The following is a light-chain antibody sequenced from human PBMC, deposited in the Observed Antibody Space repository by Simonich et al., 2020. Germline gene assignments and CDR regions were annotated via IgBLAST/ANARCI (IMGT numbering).Light chain of an antibody. CDR1: SSDVGSYNL. CDR3: CSYAGSYTLV. V-gene: IGLV2-23*02. CDR2: DVI. J-gene: IGLJ2*01. Sequence: QSALTQPAAVAGSPGQSITISCTGTSSDVGSYNLGSWYQQHPGKAPKLMIYDVINRPSGVSNRFSGSKSGNTASLTISGLQAEDEADYYCCSYAGSYTLVFGGGTKLTVL.